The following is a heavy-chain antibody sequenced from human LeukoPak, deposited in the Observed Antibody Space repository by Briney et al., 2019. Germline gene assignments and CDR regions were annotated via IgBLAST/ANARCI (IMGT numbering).Heavy chain of an antibody. V-gene: IGHV3-30*02. CDR3: AVWLEGVCY. Sequence: GGSLRLSCAASGFTFSSYGMTWVRQAPGKGLEWVAFIRYDGSNKKYADSVKGRLTISRDNSKNTLYLQMNSLKTEDTAVYYCAVWLEGVCYWGQGALVTVSS. CDR1: GFTFSSYG. D-gene: IGHD3-9*01. CDR2: IRYDGSNK. J-gene: IGHJ4*02.